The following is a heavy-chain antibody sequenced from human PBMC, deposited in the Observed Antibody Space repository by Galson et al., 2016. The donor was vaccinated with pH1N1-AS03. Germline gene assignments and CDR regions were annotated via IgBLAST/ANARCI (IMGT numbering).Heavy chain of an antibody. CDR2: IDNGAFNT. V-gene: IGHV3-23*05. D-gene: IGHD1-20*01. Sequence: SLRLSCAASGFSFSSYAMGWVRQTPGRGLECLSTIDNGAFNTYYKDSLEGRFTISRDNSKNTLYLHMNSLRADDTALYYCAKGLFDNCAGYFEYWGQGILVTVSS. CDR3: AKGLFDNCAGYFEY. J-gene: IGHJ4*02. CDR1: GFSFSSYA.